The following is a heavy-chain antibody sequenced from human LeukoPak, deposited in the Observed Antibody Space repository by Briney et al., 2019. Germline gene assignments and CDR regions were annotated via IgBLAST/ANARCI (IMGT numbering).Heavy chain of an antibody. D-gene: IGHD3-16*02. CDR2: IYTSGST. Sequence: SETLSLTCTVSGGSISSYYWSWIRQPAGKGLEWIGRIYTSGSTNYNPSLKSRVTMSVDTSKNQFSLKLSSVTAADTAVYYCARGGDYVWGSYRYHPEGSFDYWGQGTLVTVSS. V-gene: IGHV4-4*07. CDR3: ARGGDYVWGSYRYHPEGSFDY. J-gene: IGHJ4*02. CDR1: GGSISSYY.